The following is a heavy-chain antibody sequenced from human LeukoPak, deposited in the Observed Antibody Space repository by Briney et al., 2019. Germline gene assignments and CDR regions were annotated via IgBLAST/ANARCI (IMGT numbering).Heavy chain of an antibody. V-gene: IGHV3-7*01. Sequence: GGSLRLSCAASGFTFSSYWMSWVRQAPGKGLEWVANIKQDGSEKYYVDSVKGRFTIPRDNARNSLYLQMNSLRAEDTAVYYCAREVNYYDSSGDNWFDPWGQGTLVTVSS. J-gene: IGHJ5*02. CDR1: GFTFSSYW. D-gene: IGHD3-22*01. CDR3: AREVNYYDSSGDNWFDP. CDR2: IKQDGSEK.